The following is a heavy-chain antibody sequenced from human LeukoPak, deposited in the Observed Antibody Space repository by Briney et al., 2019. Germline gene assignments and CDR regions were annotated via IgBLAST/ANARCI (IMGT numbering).Heavy chain of an antibody. J-gene: IGHJ6*02. CDR3: AIIGYYYGMDV. V-gene: IGHV3-53*01. D-gene: IGHD3-10*01. CDR1: GFTVSSNY. CDR2: IYSGGST. Sequence: QPGGSLRLSCAASGFTVSSNYMSWVRQAPGQGLEWVSVIYSGGSTYYADSVKGRFTISRDNAKNSLYLQMNSLRAEDTAVYYCAIIGYYYGMDVWGQGTTVTVSS.